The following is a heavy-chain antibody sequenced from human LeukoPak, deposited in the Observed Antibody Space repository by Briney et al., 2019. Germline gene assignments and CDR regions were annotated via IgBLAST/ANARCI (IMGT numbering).Heavy chain of an antibody. CDR2: LSGRGGST. CDR1: GFTFSHYA. J-gene: IGHJ4*02. V-gene: IGHV3-23*01. CDR3: ASRNYYDSGSYGIDY. Sequence: GGSLRLSCGASGFTFSHYAVIWVRQAPGEGVEWVSTLSGRGGSTNYADSVKGRFTISRDNSKNTLYLQVNSLKAEDTAIYYCASRNYYDSGSYGIDYWGQGTLVTVSS. D-gene: IGHD3-22*01.